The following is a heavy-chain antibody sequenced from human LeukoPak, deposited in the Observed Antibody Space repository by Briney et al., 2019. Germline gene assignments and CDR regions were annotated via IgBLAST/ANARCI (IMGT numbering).Heavy chain of an antibody. J-gene: IGHJ6*02. Sequence: SETLSLTCTVSGGSISTYYWSWIRQPPGKGLEWIGYISYSGSTKFNPSLRSRVTISADTSKNQISLKLNSVTAADTAVYYCARDLRQQLVRGYGMDVWGQGTTVTVSS. CDR1: GGSISTYY. V-gene: IGHV4-59*01. CDR3: ARDLRQQLVRGYGMDV. D-gene: IGHD6-13*01. CDR2: ISYSGST.